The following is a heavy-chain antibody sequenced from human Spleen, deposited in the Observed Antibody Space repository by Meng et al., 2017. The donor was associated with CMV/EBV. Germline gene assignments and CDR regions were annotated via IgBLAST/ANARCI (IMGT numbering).Heavy chain of an antibody. CDR1: GFTFSNYW. Sequence: GSLRLSCTSYGFTFSNYWMTWVRQAPGKGLEWVDNINQDGSETLYVDSVEGRFTVSKDNAKNSLYLQMNSLRAEDSAVYYCFMSPAHWGQGALVTVSS. V-gene: IGHV3-7*01. D-gene: IGHD2-2*01. CDR2: INQDGSET. CDR3: FMSPAH. J-gene: IGHJ4*02.